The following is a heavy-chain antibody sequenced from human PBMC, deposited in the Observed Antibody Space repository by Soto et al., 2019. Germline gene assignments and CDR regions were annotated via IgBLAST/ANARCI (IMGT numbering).Heavy chain of an antibody. CDR1: GFTFSSYS. J-gene: IGHJ4*02. CDR2: ISSSSSYI. CDR3: ARDQGGYSSSSYFDY. Sequence: GGSLRLSCAASGFTFSSYSMNWVRQAPGKGLEWVSSISSSSSYIYYADSVKGRFTISRDNAKNSLYLQMNSLRAEDTAVYYCARDQGGYSSSSYFDYWGQGTLVTVSS. D-gene: IGHD6-6*01. V-gene: IGHV3-21*01.